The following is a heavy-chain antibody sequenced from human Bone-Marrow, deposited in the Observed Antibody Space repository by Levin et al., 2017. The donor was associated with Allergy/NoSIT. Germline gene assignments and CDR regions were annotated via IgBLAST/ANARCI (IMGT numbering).Heavy chain of an antibody. V-gene: IGHV1-46*01. D-gene: IGHD3-9*01. J-gene: IGHJ6*02. CDR2: INPSGGST. Sequence: ASVKVSCKASGYTFTSYYMHWVRQAPGQGLEWMGIINPSGGSTSYAQKFQGRVTMTRDTSTSTVYMELSSLRSEDTAVYYCARAGDILTGYTSDYYYYGMDVWGQGTTVTVSS. CDR1: GYTFTSYY. CDR3: ARAGDILTGYTSDYYYYGMDV.